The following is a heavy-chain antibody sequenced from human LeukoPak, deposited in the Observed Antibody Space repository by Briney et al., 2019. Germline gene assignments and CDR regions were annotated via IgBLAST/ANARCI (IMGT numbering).Heavy chain of an antibody. CDR2: ISSSSSFT. CDR3: ARVHDGVYRHYSGFSIFDY. D-gene: IGHD2-8*01. Sequence: GGSLRLSYASSVYTLSVYYMIWISQAPGKGLEWVSYISSSSSFTNSADSVKGRFTISRDNAKNSLYLQMNSLRAEDTAVYYCARVHDGVYRHYSGFSIFDYWGQGTLVTVSS. J-gene: IGHJ4*02. V-gene: IGHV3-11*06. CDR1: VYTLSVYY.